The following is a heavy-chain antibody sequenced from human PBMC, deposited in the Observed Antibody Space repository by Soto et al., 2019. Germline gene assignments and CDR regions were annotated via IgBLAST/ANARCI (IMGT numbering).Heavy chain of an antibody. Sequence: QVQLVQSGAEVKKPGASVKVSCKASGYTFTSYDINWVRQATGQGLEWMGWMNPNSGNTGYAQKFQGRVTMTRNTTIRTAERERRSLKSEDTAVYYWAGEGSGGWFDPGGQGTLVTVSS. CDR3: AGEGSGGWFDP. CDR2: MNPNSGNT. V-gene: IGHV1-8*01. CDR1: GYTFTSYD. J-gene: IGHJ5*02. D-gene: IGHD3-16*01.